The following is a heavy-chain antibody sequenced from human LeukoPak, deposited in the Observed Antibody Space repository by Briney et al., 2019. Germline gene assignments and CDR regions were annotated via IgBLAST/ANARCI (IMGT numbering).Heavy chain of an antibody. Sequence: KTSETLSLTCNVFGYSISSAYSWGWIRQPPGKGLEWIGSLYHGGSTYYNPSLKSRVTISVDKSKNQFSLKLSSVTAADTAVYYCARETEGHDYGDYFDYWGQGTLVTVSS. CDR2: LYHGGST. CDR1: GYSISSAYS. V-gene: IGHV4-38-2*02. D-gene: IGHD4-17*01. CDR3: ARETEGHDYGDYFDY. J-gene: IGHJ4*02.